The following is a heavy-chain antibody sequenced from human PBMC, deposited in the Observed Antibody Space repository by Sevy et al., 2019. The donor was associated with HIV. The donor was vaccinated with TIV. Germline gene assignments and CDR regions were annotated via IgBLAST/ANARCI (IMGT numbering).Heavy chain of an antibody. V-gene: IGHV3-48*02. J-gene: IGHJ4*02. CDR3: ARVLGYGDSRPY. CDR1: GFTFSSYS. Sequence: GGSLRLSCAASGFTFSSYSMNWVRQAPGKGLEWVSYISSSSSTIYYAGSVKGRFSISRDNAKNSLYLQMNSLRDEDTAVYYCARVLGYGDSRPYWGQGTLVTVSS. D-gene: IGHD4-17*01. CDR2: ISSSSSTI.